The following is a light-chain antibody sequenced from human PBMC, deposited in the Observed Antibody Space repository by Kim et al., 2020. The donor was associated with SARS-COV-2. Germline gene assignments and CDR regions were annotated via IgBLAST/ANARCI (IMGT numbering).Light chain of an antibody. CDR3: NSRDSSGNHVF. CDR2: GKN. J-gene: IGLJ2*01. Sequence: SSALTQDPAVSVALGQTVRITCQGDGLINYYATWYQQKPGQTPVLLIYGKNSRPSGIPDRFSGSSSGNTDVLTITGAQAEDEADYYCNSRDSSGNHVFFGGGTQLTVL. CDR1: GLINYY. V-gene: IGLV3-19*01.